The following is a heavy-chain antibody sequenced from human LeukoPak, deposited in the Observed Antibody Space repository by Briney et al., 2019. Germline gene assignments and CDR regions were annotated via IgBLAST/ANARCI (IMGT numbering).Heavy chain of an antibody. CDR2: IYHSGST. Sequence: SQTLSLTCAVSGGSISSGGYSWSWIRQPPGKGLEWIVYIYHSGSTYYNPSLKSRVTISVDRSKNQFSLKLSSVTAADTAVYYCARGTYGDYDDWFDPWGQGTLVTVSS. V-gene: IGHV4-30-2*01. D-gene: IGHD4-17*01. CDR1: GGSISSGGYS. CDR3: ARGTYGDYDDWFDP. J-gene: IGHJ5*02.